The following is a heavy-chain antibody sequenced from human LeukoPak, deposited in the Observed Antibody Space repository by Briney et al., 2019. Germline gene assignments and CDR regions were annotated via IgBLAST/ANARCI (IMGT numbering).Heavy chain of an antibody. J-gene: IGHJ6*02. V-gene: IGHV4-30-4*08. D-gene: IGHD3-10*01. Sequence: SETLSLTCTVSGGSISSGGYYWSWIRQHPGKGLEWIGYIYYSGSTYYNPSLKSRATISVDTSKNQFSLKLSSVTAADTAVYYCARVEMTMVRGYYYYGMDVWGQGTTVTVSS. CDR3: ARVEMTMVRGYYYYGMDV. CDR2: IYYSGST. CDR1: GGSISSGGYY.